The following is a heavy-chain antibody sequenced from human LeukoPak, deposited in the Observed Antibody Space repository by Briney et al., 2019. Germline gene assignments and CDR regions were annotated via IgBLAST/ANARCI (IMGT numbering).Heavy chain of an antibody. CDR1: GYTFTTYG. D-gene: IGHD5-18*01. J-gene: IGHJ6*03. CDR2: ISPYNGDT. V-gene: IGHV1-18*01. Sequence: ASVKVSCKASGYTFTTYGISWVRQAPGQGLEWMGWISPYNGDTSYAQKLQGRVTMTTDTSTSTAYMELRSLRSDDTAVYYCARKRGYTYDYSYYYMDVWAKGTTVTVSS. CDR3: ARKRGYTYDYSYYYMDV.